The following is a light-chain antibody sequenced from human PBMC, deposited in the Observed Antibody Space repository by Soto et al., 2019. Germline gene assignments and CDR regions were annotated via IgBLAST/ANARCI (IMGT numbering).Light chain of an antibody. J-gene: IGKJ1*01. CDR1: EDIDTS. V-gene: IGKV1-5*01. CDR2: GAS. Sequence: DIQMTQSPSTLSVSLGDRITITCRASEDIDTSLAWFQQRPGKAPKVLIAGASGLMNGVPSTFSGSGSATEFALTISSVQPDDFATYFCQHNDTFSWTFGQGTKVDIK. CDR3: QHNDTFSWT.